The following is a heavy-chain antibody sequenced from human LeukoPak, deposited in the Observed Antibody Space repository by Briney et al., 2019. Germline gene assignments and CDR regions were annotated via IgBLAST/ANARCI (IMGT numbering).Heavy chain of an antibody. Sequence: ASVKVSCKAFGYTFTSNYMHWVRQAPGQGPEWMGVISPSSGSTNYAQKFQVRVTLTRDMSKSTDYLELSSLRTEDTAVYYGARGHYYFDYWGQGTLVTVSS. CDR3: ARGHYYFDY. CDR1: GYTFTSNY. V-gene: IGHV1-46*01. CDR2: ISPSSGST. J-gene: IGHJ4*02.